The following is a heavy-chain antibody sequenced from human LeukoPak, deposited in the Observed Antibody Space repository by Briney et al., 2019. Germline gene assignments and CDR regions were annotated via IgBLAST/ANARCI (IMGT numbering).Heavy chain of an antibody. J-gene: IGHJ4*02. CDR2: IIPIFGIA. CDR3: ARDLGYYDSSGLT. CDR1: GGTFSSFS. D-gene: IGHD3-22*01. Sequence: ASVKVSCKAFGGTFSSFSITWVRQAPGQGLEWMGRIIPIFGIANYAQKFQGRVTITADKSTSTAYMELSSLRSEDTAVYYCARDLGYYDSSGLTWGQGTLVTVSS. V-gene: IGHV1-69*04.